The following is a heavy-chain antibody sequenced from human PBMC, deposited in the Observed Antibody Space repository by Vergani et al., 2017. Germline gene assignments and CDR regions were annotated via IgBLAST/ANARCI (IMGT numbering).Heavy chain of an antibody. CDR3: ARDRYDGSSRWFDP. V-gene: IGHV3-21*01. CDR2: ISSSSSYI. Sequence: ELQLVESGGGLVQPGGSLRLSCAASGSTVSGNYMTWVRQAPGKGLEWVSSISSSSSYIYYADSVKGRFTISRDNAKNSLYLQMNSLRAEDTAVYYCARDRYDGSSRWFDPWGQGTLVTVSS. D-gene: IGHD1-26*01. J-gene: IGHJ5*02. CDR1: GSTVSGNY.